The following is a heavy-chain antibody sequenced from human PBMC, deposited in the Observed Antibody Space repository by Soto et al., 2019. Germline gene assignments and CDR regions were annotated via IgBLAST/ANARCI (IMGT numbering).Heavy chain of an antibody. CDR3: AKTSPHYYDSSGYSWANYFDS. Sequence: GGSLRLSCAASGFTFSSYAMSWVRQAPGKGLEWVSAISASGGSTYYADSVKGWFTISRDNSKNTLYLQMNRLRAEDTAVYYCAKTSPHYYDSSGYSWANYFDSWGQGTLVTVSS. CDR1: GFTFSSYA. CDR2: ISASGGST. J-gene: IGHJ4*02. D-gene: IGHD3-22*01. V-gene: IGHV3-23*01.